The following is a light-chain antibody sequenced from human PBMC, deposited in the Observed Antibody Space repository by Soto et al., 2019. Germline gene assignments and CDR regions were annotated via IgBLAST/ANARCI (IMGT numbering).Light chain of an antibody. V-gene: IGKV3-15*01. CDR1: QSVSSN. CDR2: GAS. CDR3: QQYNNGWT. Sequence: EIVMTQSPATLSVSPGERATLSCRASQSVSSNLAWYQQKPGQAPRLLIYGASTRATGIPARFSGSGSETEFTLTISSLQSEDFADYYCQQYNNGWTFGHGTKVEIK. J-gene: IGKJ1*01.